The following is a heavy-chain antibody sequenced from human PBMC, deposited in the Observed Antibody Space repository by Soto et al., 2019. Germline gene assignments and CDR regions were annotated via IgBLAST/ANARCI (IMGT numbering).Heavy chain of an antibody. J-gene: IGHJ4*02. V-gene: IGHV3-30*18. CDR1: GFTFSSYG. D-gene: IGHD6-6*01. Sequence: GGSLRFSCAASGFTFSSYGMHWVRQAPGKGLEWAAVISYDGSNKYYADSVKGRFTISRDNSKNTLYLQMNSLRAEDTAVYYCAKSPYSSSSGYFDYWGQGTLVTVSS. CDR2: ISYDGSNK. CDR3: AKSPYSSSSGYFDY.